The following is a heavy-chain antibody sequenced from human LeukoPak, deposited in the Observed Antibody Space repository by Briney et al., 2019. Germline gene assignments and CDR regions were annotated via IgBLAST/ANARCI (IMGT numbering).Heavy chain of an antibody. D-gene: IGHD6-19*01. CDR3: ARGVADVAGDAFDI. V-gene: IGHV4-30-2*01. CDR1: GGSISSGGYY. J-gene: IGHJ3*02. CDR2: IYHSGST. Sequence: SQTLSLTCTVSGGSISSGGYYWSWIRQPPGKGLEWIGYIYHSGSTYYNPSLKSRVTISVDRSKNQFSLKLSSVTAADTAVYYCARGVADVAGDAFDIWGQGTMVTVSS.